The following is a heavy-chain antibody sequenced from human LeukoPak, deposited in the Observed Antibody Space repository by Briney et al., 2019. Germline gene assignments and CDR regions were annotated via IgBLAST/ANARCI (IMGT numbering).Heavy chain of an antibody. J-gene: IGHJ4*02. V-gene: IGHV3-23*01. D-gene: IGHD1-26*01. CDR3: AKGVSGSPGLFDY. Sequence: GGSLRLSCAASGFTFSTYAMSWVRQAPGKGLEWDSTISGSGDSTYYADSVKGRFTISRDNSKNTLYLQMNSLRAEDTAVYYCAKGVSGSPGLFDYWGQGTLVTVSS. CDR2: ISGSGDST. CDR1: GFTFSTYA.